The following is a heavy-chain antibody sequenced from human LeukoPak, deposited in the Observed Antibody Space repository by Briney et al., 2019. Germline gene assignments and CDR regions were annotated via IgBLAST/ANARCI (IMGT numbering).Heavy chain of an antibody. CDR2: IRYDGSNK. CDR1: GFIFSNYA. D-gene: IGHD3-10*01. Sequence: GGSLRLSCAASGFIFSNYAMSWVRQAPGKGLEWVAFIRYDGSNKYYADSVKGRFTISRDDSKNTLYLQMNSLRAEDTAVYYCARGTWFGEFFDYWGQGTLVTVSS. CDR3: ARGTWFGEFFDY. J-gene: IGHJ4*02. V-gene: IGHV3-30*02.